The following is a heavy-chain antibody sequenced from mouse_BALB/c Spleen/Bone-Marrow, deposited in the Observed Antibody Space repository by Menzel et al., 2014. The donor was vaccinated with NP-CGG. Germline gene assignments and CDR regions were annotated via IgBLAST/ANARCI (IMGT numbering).Heavy chain of an antibody. D-gene: IGHD3-2*01. Sequence: EVKLMESGAELVKPGASVKLSCTASGFNIKDTYMHWVKQRPEQGLEWIGRIDPANGNTKYDPKFQGKATITADTSSNTAYLQLSSLTSEDTAVYYCATDSSGYLDYWGQGTTITVSS. CDR3: ATDSSGYLDY. CDR1: GFNIKDTY. J-gene: IGHJ2*01. V-gene: IGHV14-3*02. CDR2: IDPANGNT.